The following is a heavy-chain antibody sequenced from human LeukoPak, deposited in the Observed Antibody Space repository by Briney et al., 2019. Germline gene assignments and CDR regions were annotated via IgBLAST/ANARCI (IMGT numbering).Heavy chain of an antibody. J-gene: IGHJ4*02. CDR2: MNPNSGNT. D-gene: IGHD1-26*01. V-gene: IGHV1-8*01. Sequence: GASVKVSCKASGYTFTSYDINWVRQATGQGLEWVGWMNPNSGNTGYAQKFQGRVTMTRNTSISTAYMELSSLRSEDTAVYYCAREAGHSGGSYFDYWGQGTLVTVSS. CDR3: AREAGHSGGSYFDY. CDR1: GYTFTSYD.